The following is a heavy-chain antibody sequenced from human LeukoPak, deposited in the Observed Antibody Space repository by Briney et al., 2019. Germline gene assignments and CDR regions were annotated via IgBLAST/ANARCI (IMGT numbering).Heavy chain of an antibody. D-gene: IGHD3-3*01. J-gene: IGHJ5*02. CDR3: ARSDLDFWFDP. Sequence: PSETLSLTCTVSGGSISSYYWSWIRQPPGKGLEWIGFIFYSGTTNYNPSLKSRVTISVDTSKNQFSLKLSSVTAADTAVYYCARSDLDFWFDPWGQGTLVTVSS. V-gene: IGHV4-59*08. CDR1: GGSISSYY. CDR2: IFYSGTT.